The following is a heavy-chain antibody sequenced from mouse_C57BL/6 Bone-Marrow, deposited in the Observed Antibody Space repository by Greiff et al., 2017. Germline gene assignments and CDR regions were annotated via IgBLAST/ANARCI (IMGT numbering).Heavy chain of an antibody. CDR1: GYTFTSYW. D-gene: IGHD1-1*01. J-gene: IGHJ1*03. CDR2: IYPGSGST. CDR3: ARTPPIPPVVARYLDIDV. Sequence: VQLQQPGAELVKPGASVKMSCKASGYTFTSYWITWVKQRPGQGLEWIGDIYPGSGSTNYNEKFKSKATLTVDKSSSTAYMQLSSLTSEDSAVYYWARTPPIPPVVARYLDIDVWGTGTTVPVSS. V-gene: IGHV1-55*01.